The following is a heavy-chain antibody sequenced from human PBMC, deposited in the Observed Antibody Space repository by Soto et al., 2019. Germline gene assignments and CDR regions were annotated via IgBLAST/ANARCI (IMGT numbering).Heavy chain of an antibody. D-gene: IGHD3-9*01. J-gene: IGHJ4*02. Sequence: EVQLLESGGGVVQPGGSLRLSCAASGFIFTEYGMSWVRQAPGKGLEWVSGISGSGGATYYADSVQGRFTISKDFSKNTLFLQMGGLRAEDTAVYFCGRLKTGYALYYFDYWGQGSLVTVSS. CDR3: GRLKTGYALYYFDY. CDR2: ISGSGGAT. CDR1: GFIFTEYG. V-gene: IGHV3-23*01.